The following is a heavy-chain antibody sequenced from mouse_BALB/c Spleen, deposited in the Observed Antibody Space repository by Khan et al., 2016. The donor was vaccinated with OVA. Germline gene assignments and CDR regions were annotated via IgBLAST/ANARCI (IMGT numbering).Heavy chain of an antibody. CDR3: ARGNWQSYYFDY. D-gene: IGHD4-1*01. J-gene: IGHJ2*01. Sequence: VQLKQSGPELVKPGASVKMSCKASGYIFTNYVLRWVKQKPGQGLEWIGYINPYNGGTKYNEKFKGKATLASDKSSITSFMELSSLTSEDSAVYYCARGNWQSYYFDYWGQGTTLIFSS. V-gene: IGHV1S136*01. CDR2: INPYNGGT. CDR1: GYIFTNYV.